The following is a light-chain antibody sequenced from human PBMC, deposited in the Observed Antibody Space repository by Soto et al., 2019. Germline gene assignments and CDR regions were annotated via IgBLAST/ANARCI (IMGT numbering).Light chain of an antibody. CDR3: CSYAGTYTLWA. V-gene: IGLV2-11*01. CDR1: SSDVGGYNF. J-gene: IGLJ3*02. CDR2: DVS. Sequence: QSALTQPRSVSGSPGQSVTISCTGTSSDVGGYNFVSWYQQYPGKAPKLIIYDVSKRPSGVPDRFSGSKSGNTASLSISGLQAEDEADYYCCSYAGTYTLWAFGGGTQLTVL.